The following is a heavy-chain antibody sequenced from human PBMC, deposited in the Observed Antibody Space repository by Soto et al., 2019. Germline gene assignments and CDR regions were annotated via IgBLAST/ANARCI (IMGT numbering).Heavy chain of an antibody. CDR1: GFTLRSYN. V-gene: IGHV3-21*02. CDR3: ARPRTQTRFANCFDP. CDR2: ISESRTSI. J-gene: IGHJ5*02. Sequence: EVRLVESGGGLVKPGASLRLSCAASGFTLRSYNMHWVRQAPGQGLEWVASISESRTSIYYAASVKGRYTISRDSADNSPLHQITSLTAADTAVYYCARPRTQTRFANCFDPWGQGTLVTVSS.